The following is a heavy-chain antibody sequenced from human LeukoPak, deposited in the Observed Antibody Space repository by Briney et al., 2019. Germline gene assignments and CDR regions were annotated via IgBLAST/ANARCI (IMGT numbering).Heavy chain of an antibody. J-gene: IGHJ5*01. CDR1: GGSISSDY. D-gene: IGHD3-10*01. CDR2: IYYSGST. Sequence: TSETLSLTCTVSGGSISSDYWSWIRQPPGKGLEWIGYIYYSGSTNYNPSLKSRVTISVDTSKNQFSLKLSSVTAADTAVYYCARRPRGVIIKTWFDSWGQGTLVTVSS. CDR3: ARRPRGVIIKTWFDS. V-gene: IGHV4-59*01.